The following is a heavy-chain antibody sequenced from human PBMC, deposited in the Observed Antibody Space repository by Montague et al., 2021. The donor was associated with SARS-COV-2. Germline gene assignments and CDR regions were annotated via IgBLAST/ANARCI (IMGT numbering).Heavy chain of an antibody. J-gene: IGHJ6*02. D-gene: IGHD2-15*01. Sequence: SQTLSLTCTVSGGSISSYYWSWIWQPPGKGLEWIGYIYYSGSTNYNPSLKSRVTITVDTSKNQFSMKLSSVTAADTAVYYCARHPIGSFPRYGMDVWGQGTTVTVSS. V-gene: IGHV4-59*08. CDR1: GGSISSYY. CDR2: IYYSGST. CDR3: ARHPIGSFPRYGMDV.